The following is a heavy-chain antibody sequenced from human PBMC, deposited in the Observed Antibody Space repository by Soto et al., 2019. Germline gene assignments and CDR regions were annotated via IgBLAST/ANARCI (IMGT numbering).Heavy chain of an antibody. CDR3: TRDRDEILTGYHDY. D-gene: IGHD3-9*01. J-gene: IGHJ4*02. CDR2: ISNDGSEK. Sequence: GGSLRLSCAASGFSFTHFALHWVRRAPGKGLEWVALISNDGSEKYYTDSVKGRFTISRDNSKNTLYLQMSSLRAEDTAVYFCTRDRDEILTGYHDYWGQGTLVTVSS. V-gene: IGHV3-30-3*01. CDR1: GFSFTHFA.